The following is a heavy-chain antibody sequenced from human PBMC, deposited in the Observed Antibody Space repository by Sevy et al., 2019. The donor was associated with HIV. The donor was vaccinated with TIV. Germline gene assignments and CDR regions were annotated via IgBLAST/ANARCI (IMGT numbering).Heavy chain of an antibody. Sequence: SETLSLTCTVSGASITTYYWSWFRQPAGKGLEWIGRMRSGGNTNYNPSLQGRVTMSLDTSKNQFSLTLDFVTAADAAVYYCARDTGKNYWGQGILVTVSS. CDR3: ARDTGKNY. CDR1: GASITTYY. V-gene: IGHV4-4*07. D-gene: IGHD2-8*02. CDR2: MRSGGNT. J-gene: IGHJ4*02.